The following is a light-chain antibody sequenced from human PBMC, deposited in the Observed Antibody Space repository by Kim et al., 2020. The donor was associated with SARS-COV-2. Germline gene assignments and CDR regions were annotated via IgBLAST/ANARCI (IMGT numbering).Light chain of an antibody. CDR3: SSYAGVNTVYV. CDR1: SSDVGGYNY. J-gene: IGLJ1*01. Sequence: QSALTQPPSASGSPGQSVTISCTGTSSDVGGYNYVSWHQQHPGKAPKLMIYDVSKRPSGVPDRFSGSKSGNTASLTVSGLRAEDEADYYCSSYAGVNTVYVFGTGTKVTVL. CDR2: DVS. V-gene: IGLV2-8*01.